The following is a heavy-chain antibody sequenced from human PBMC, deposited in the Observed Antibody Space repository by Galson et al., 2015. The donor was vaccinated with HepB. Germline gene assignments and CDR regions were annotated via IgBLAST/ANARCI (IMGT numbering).Heavy chain of an antibody. Sequence: QSGAEVKKPGESLKISCKGSGYTFSHYWIGWVRQMPGKGLEWMGIIYPADSDTRYSPSFQGQVTISADKSINTAYLQWSRLKASDTATYYCARGHCSGASCYYYYGMDVWGQGTTVTVS. CDR3: ARGHCSGASCYYYYGMDV. CDR2: IYPADSDT. D-gene: IGHD2-15*01. V-gene: IGHV5-51*01. CDR1: GYTFSHYW. J-gene: IGHJ6*02.